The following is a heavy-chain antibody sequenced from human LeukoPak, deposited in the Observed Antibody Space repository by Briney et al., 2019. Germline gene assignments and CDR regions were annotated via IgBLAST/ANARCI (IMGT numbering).Heavy chain of an antibody. V-gene: IGHV1-8*01. CDR2: MNPNSGNT. CDR3: ARAVSLGYCSGGSCYSDAFDI. CDR1: GYTFTSYD. J-gene: IGHJ3*02. Sequence: ASVKVSRKASGYTFTSYDINWVRQATGQGLEWMGWMNPNSGNTGYAQKFQGRVTMTRNTSISTAYMELSSLRSEDTAVYYCARAVSLGYCSGGSCYSDAFDIWGQGTMVTVSS. D-gene: IGHD2-15*01.